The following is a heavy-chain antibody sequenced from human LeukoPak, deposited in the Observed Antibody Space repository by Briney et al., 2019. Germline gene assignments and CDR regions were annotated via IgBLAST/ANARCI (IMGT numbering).Heavy chain of an antibody. Sequence: GGSLRLSCAASGFTFSSYSMNWVRQAPGKGLEWVSSISISSSYIYYADSVKGRFTISRDNAKNSLYLQMNSLGAEDTAVYYCAREIAVAGTGVLNWFAPWGQGTLVTVSS. CDR2: ISISSSYI. J-gene: IGHJ5*02. CDR1: GFTFSSYS. D-gene: IGHD6-19*01. V-gene: IGHV3-21*01. CDR3: AREIAVAGTGVLNWFAP.